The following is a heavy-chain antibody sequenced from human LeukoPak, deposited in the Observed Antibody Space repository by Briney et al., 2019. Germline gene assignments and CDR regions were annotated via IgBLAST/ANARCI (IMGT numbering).Heavy chain of an antibody. CDR2: INVYNGNT. V-gene: IGHV1-18*04. Sequence: ASVKVSCKASGYTFTSYYMHWVRQAPGQGLEWMGWINVYNGNTNYAQKFQGRVTMTTDTSTSTAYMELRSLRSDDTAVYYCARVEQWLVPNDYWGQGTLVTVSS. J-gene: IGHJ4*02. D-gene: IGHD6-19*01. CDR3: ARVEQWLVPNDY. CDR1: GYTFTSYY.